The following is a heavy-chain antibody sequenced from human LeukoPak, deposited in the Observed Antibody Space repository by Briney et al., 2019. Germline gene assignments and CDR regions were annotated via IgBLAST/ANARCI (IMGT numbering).Heavy chain of an antibody. V-gene: IGHV4-61*02. CDR2: IYTSGST. J-gene: IGHJ4*02. CDR3: AGHVLRYFDWLLSPFDY. D-gene: IGHD3-9*01. CDR1: GGSISSGSYY. Sequence: PSETLSLTCTVSGGSISSGSYYWSWIRQPAGKGLEWIGRIYTSGSTNYNPSLKSRVTISVDTSKNQFSLKLSSVTAADTAVYYCAGHVLRYFDWLLSPFDYWGQGTLVTVSS.